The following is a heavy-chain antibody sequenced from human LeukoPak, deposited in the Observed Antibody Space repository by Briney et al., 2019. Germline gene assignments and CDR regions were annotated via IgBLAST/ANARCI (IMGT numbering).Heavy chain of an antibody. CDR2: ISSSSSYI. CDR3: AKGVAARPLDY. V-gene: IGHV3-21*04. D-gene: IGHD6-6*01. Sequence: GGSLRLSCAASGFTFSSYSMNWVRQAPGKGLEWVSSISSSSSYIYYADSVKGRFTISRDNSKNTLYLQMNSLRAEDTAVYYCAKGVAARPLDYWGQGTLVTVSS. J-gene: IGHJ4*02. CDR1: GFTFSSYS.